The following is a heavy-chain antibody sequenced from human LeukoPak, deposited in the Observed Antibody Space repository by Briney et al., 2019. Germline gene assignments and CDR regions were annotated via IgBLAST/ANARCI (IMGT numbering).Heavy chain of an antibody. V-gene: IGHV3-11*01. CDR2: ISSSGSTI. CDR1: GFTFSDYY. Sequence: GGSLRLSCAASGFTFSDYYMSWIRQAPGKGLEWVSYISSSGSTIYYADSVKGRFTISRDNAKNSLYLQMNSLRAEDTAVYYCASRYCSGGSCYSYIDYWGQGTLVTVSS. CDR3: ASRYCSGGSCYSYIDY. J-gene: IGHJ4*02. D-gene: IGHD2-15*01.